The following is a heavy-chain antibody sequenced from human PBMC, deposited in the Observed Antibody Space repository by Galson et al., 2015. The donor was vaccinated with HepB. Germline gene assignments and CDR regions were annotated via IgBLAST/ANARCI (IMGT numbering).Heavy chain of an antibody. CDR3: TTGYYDFWSGYYYFDY. D-gene: IGHD3-3*01. V-gene: IGHV3-15*01. CDR2: IKSKTDGGTT. CDR1: GFTFSNAW. Sequence: SLRLSCAASGFTFSNAWMSWVRLAPGKGLEWVGRIKSKTDGGTTDYAAPVKGRFTISRDDSKNTLYLQMNSLKTEDTAVYYCTTGYYDFWSGYYYFDYWGQGTLVTVSS. J-gene: IGHJ4*02.